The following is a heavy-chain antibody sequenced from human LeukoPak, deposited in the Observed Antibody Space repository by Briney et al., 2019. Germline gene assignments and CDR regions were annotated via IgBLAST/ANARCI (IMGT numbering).Heavy chain of an antibody. J-gene: IGHJ4*02. V-gene: IGHV4-39*07. D-gene: IGHD3-16*01. CDR1: GGSNSSSSYY. CDR2: IYYSGST. CDR3: TRGAGWLIDY. Sequence: SETLSLTCTVSGGSNSSSSYYWGWIRQPPGKGLEWIGSIYYSGSTYYNPSLKSRVTISVDTSKNQFSLKLNSMTTADTAVYYCTRGAGWLIDYWGQGILVTVSS.